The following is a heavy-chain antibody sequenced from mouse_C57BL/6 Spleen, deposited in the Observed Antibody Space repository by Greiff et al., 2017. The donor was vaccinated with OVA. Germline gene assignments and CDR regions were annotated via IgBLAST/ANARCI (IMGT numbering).Heavy chain of an antibody. CDR1: GYTFTSYW. J-gene: IGHJ2*01. D-gene: IGHD4-1*01. V-gene: IGHV1-64*01. CDR3: ARRTGTLDFDY. Sequence: VQLQQPGAELVKPGASVKLSCKASGYTFTSYWMHWVKQRPGQGLEWIGMIHPNSGSTNYNEKFKSKATLTVDKSSSTAYMQLSSLTSEDSAVYYCARRTGTLDFDYWGQGTTLTVSS. CDR2: IHPNSGST.